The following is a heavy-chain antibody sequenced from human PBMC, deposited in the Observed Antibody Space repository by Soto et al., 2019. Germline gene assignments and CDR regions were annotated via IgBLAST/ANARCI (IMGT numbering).Heavy chain of an antibody. V-gene: IGHV3-21*01. D-gene: IGHD6-13*01. CDR3: ERETRIAAAGPY. Sequence: GGSLRLSCAASGFTFSSYSMNWVRQAPGKGLEWVSSISSSSSYIYYADSVKGRFTISRDNAKNSLYLQMNSLRAEDTAVYYCERETRIAAAGPYWGQGTLVTVSS. CDR2: ISSSSSYI. CDR1: GFTFSSYS. J-gene: IGHJ4*02.